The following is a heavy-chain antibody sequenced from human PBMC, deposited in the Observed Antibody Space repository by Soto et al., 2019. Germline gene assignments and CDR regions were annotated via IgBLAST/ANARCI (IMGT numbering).Heavy chain of an antibody. D-gene: IGHD3-16*02. CDR1: GGSISSGRYS. CDR2: VYDRGRT. V-gene: IGHV4-30-2*01. CDR3: ARAVSDYVWGTYRENAFDI. Sequence: QLQLQESGARLVRPSQTLSLTCVVSGGSISSGRYSWNWIRQPPGQGLEWIGYVYDRGRTSYNPSRKSRVTISLDRSRNHFSLKLSSVTAADTAVYYCARAVSDYVWGTYRENAFDIWGQGTIVTVSS. J-gene: IGHJ3*02.